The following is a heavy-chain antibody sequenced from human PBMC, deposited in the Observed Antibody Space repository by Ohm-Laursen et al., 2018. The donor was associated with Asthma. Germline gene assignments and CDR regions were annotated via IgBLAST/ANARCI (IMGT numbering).Heavy chain of an antibody. V-gene: IGHV3-53*01. J-gene: IGHJ6*02. CDR2: IYSGGST. CDR3: AREVVGYGMDV. CDR1: GFTFRSYA. D-gene: IGHD3-22*01. Sequence: GSLRLSCTASGFTFRSYAMHWVRQAPGKGLEWVSVIYSGGSTYYADSVKGRFTISRDNSKNTLYLQMNSLRAEDTAVYYCAREVVGYGMDVWGQGTTVIVSS.